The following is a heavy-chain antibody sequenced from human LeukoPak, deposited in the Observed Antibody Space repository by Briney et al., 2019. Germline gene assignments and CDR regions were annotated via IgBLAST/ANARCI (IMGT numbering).Heavy chain of an antibody. D-gene: IGHD6-13*01. J-gene: IGHJ6*02. CDR3: ARGPGAAGNYYYYGMDV. CDR1: GFTFSSYW. Sequence: GGSLRLSCAASGFTFSSYWMSWVRQAPGKGLEWVSVIYSGGSTYYADSVKGRFTISRDNSKNTLYLQMNSLRAEDTAVYYCARGPGAAGNYYYYGMDVWGQGTTVTVSS. CDR2: IYSGGST. V-gene: IGHV3-53*01.